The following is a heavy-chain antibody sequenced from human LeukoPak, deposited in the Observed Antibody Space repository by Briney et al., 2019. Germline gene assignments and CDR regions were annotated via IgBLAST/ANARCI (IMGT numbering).Heavy chain of an antibody. Sequence: SETLSLICTVSGGSIWSYYWSWIPQPPGKGLEWIGYIYYSGSTNYNPSLKGRVSISVDTSKNQFSLKLSSVTAADTAVYYCARTGSTVTMLYPFDHWGQGTLVTVSS. D-gene: IGHD4-17*01. J-gene: IGHJ4*02. CDR3: ARTGSTVTMLYPFDH. V-gene: IGHV4-59*01. CDR2: IYYSGST. CDR1: GGSIWSYY.